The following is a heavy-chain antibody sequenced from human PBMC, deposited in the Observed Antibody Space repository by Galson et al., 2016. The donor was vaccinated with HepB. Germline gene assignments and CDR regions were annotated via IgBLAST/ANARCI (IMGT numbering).Heavy chain of an antibody. Sequence: SVKVSCKASGYSFSTYGISWVRQTPGQGLEWMGWISTNSGNTKYSQILQDRVTLTRDTSTRTAYMELRSLRSDDTAIYYCARDRDWNLDFWGQDTLVTVSS. CDR2: ISTNSGNT. J-gene: IGHJ4*02. CDR1: GYSFSTYG. CDR3: ARDRDWNLDF. V-gene: IGHV1-18*04. D-gene: IGHD1-1*01.